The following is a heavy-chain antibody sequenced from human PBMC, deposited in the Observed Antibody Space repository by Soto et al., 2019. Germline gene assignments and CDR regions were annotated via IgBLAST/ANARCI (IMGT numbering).Heavy chain of an antibody. J-gene: IGHJ5*02. V-gene: IGHV3-30-3*01. D-gene: IGHD2-15*01. CDR3: ARDLVSYCSSSSCFGNNSIDP. CDR1: GFTFSSYA. CDR2: ISGDGSDK. Sequence: QVHLVESGGGLVQPGKSLRLSCAASGFTFSSYALHWVRQAPGKGLEWVAVISGDGSDKYYADSVKGRFIISRERSKSSLYLQMNSLRAEDTAVYYCARDLVSYCSSSSCFGNNSIDPWGQGTLVTVSS.